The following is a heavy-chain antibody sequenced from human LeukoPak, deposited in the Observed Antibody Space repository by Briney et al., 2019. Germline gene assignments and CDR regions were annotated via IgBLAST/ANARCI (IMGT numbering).Heavy chain of an antibody. V-gene: IGHV7-4-1*02. D-gene: IGHD6-13*01. CDR1: GGTFSSYA. Sequence: GASVKVSCKASGGTFSSYAISWVRQAPGQGLEWMGWINTNTGNPTYAQGFTGRFVSSLDTSVSTAYLQISSLKAEDTAVYYCARESVAAAEFSYYYYMDVWGKGTTVTVSS. J-gene: IGHJ6*03. CDR2: INTNTGNP. CDR3: ARESVAAAEFSYYYYMDV.